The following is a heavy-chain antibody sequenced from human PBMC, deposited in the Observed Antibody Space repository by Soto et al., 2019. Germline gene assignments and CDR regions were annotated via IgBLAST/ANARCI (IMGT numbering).Heavy chain of an antibody. CDR1: GFTFSSYG. J-gene: IGHJ6*02. CDR2: IWYDGSNK. CDR3: ARGGIQLWPAGYYYGMDV. Sequence: PGGSLRLSCAASGFTFSSYGMHWVRQAPGKGLEWVAVIWYDGSNKYYADSVKGRFTISRDNSKNTLYLQMNSLRAEDTAVYYCARGGIQLWPAGYYYGMDVWGQGTTVTVS. V-gene: IGHV3-33*01. D-gene: IGHD5-18*01.